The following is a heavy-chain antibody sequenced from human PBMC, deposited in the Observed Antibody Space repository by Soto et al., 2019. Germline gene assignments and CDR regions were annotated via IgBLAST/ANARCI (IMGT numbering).Heavy chain of an antibody. CDR3: ARGRGYSSSWPPPRAPYYYYYGMDV. CDR1: GGTFSSYA. J-gene: IGHJ6*02. D-gene: IGHD6-13*01. V-gene: IGHV1-69*13. CDR2: IIPIFGTA. Sequence: SVKVSCKASGGTFSSYAISWVRQAPGQGLEWMGGIIPIFGTANYAQKFQGRVTITADESTSTAYMELSSLRSEDTAVYYCARGRGYSSSWPPPRAPYYYYYGMDVWGQGTTVTVSS.